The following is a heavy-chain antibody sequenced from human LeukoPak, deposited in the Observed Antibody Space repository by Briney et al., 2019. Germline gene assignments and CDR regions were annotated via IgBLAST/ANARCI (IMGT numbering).Heavy chain of an antibody. CDR2: IYYSGST. CDR1: GGSISSSSYY. D-gene: IGHD5-12*01. CDR3: TRDSSGYDWFYDY. V-gene: IGHV4-39*07. J-gene: IGHJ4*02. Sequence: SETLSLTCTVSGGSISSSSYYWGWIRQPPGKGLEWIGSIYYSGSTYYNPSLKSRVTISVDTSKNQFSLKLSSVTAADAAVYFCTRDSSGYDWFYDYWGQGTLVTVSS.